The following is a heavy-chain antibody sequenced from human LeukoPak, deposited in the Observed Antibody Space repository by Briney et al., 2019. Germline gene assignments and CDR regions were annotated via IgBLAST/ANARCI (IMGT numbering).Heavy chain of an antibody. D-gene: IGHD3-3*01. J-gene: IGHJ4*02. Sequence: ASVKVSFKPSGYTFTSYGISWVRQAPGQGLEWMGWISAYNGNTNYAQKLHGRVTMTTDTSTSTAYIELRSLRSDHTAVYYCARILTYYDFWSGYGPHPFDYWGQGTLVTVSS. CDR2: ISAYNGNT. CDR3: ARILTYYDFWSGYGPHPFDY. V-gene: IGHV1-18*01. CDR1: GYTFTSYG.